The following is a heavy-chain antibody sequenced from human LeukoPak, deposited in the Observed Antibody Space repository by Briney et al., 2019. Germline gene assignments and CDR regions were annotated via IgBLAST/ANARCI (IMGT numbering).Heavy chain of an antibody. CDR3: ARDERYDSSGYPFDY. Sequence: ASVKVSCKASGYTFTSYGISWVRQAPGQGLEWMGWISAYNGNTNYAQKLQGRITMTTDTSTSTAYMELRSLRSDDTAVYYCARDERYDSSGYPFDYWGQGTLVTVSS. D-gene: IGHD3-22*01. J-gene: IGHJ4*02. CDR2: ISAYNGNT. V-gene: IGHV1-18*01. CDR1: GYTFTSYG.